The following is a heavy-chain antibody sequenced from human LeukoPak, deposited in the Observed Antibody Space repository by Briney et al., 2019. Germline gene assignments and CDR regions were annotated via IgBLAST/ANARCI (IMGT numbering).Heavy chain of an antibody. D-gene: IGHD3-10*01. Sequence: SETLSLTCTVSSGSISNSNYYWGWIRQPPGKGLEWIGEINHSGSTNYNPSLKSRVTISVDTSKNQFSLKLSSVTAADTAVYYCARGVWFGEAWGQGTLVTVSS. CDR3: ARGVWFGEA. J-gene: IGHJ5*02. V-gene: IGHV4-39*07. CDR2: INHSGST. CDR1: SGSISNSNYY.